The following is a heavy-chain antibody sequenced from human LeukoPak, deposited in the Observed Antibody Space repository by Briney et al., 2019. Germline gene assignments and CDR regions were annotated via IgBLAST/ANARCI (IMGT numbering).Heavy chain of an antibody. CDR2: INHSGST. V-gene: IGHV4-34*01. CDR1: GGSFSGYY. Sequence: PSETLSLTCAVYGGSFSGYYWSWIRQPPGKGLEWIGEINHSGSTNYNPSLKSRVTISVDTSKNQFSLKLSSVTAADAAVYYCASYDKGGFDYWGQGTLVTVSS. D-gene: IGHD3-22*01. J-gene: IGHJ4*02. CDR3: ASYDKGGFDY.